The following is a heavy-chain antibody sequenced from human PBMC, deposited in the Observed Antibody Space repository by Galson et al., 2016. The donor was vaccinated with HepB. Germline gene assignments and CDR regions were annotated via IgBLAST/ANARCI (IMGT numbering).Heavy chain of an antibody. CDR2: MYYSGTT. CDR1: GGSISSSNYY. J-gene: IGHJ4*02. D-gene: IGHD3-22*01. CDR3: ARLELKWKYYYASSGLDEYYFYY. Sequence: SETLSLTCSISGGSISSSNYYWGWIRQPPGKGLEWIGSMYYSGTTYYNPSLKSRVTISGDTSKNQFSLKLTSVTAADTAIYHCARLELKWKYYYASSGLDEYYFYYWGQGILVTVSS. V-gene: IGHV4-39*01.